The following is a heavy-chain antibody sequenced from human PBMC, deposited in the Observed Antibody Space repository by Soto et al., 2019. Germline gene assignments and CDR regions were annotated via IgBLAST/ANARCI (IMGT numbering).Heavy chain of an antibody. Sequence: QVQLVESGGGVVQPGRSLRLSCAASGFTFSSYGMHWVRQAPGKGLEWVAVISYDGSDKYYADSVKGRFTISRENSNNTLYLQMDSLRAEDTAVYYCAKGVVLATTFFQHWGQGTLVTVSS. CDR2: ISYDGSDK. V-gene: IGHV3-30*18. D-gene: IGHD2-15*01. CDR3: AKGVVLATTFFQH. CDR1: GFTFSSYG. J-gene: IGHJ1*01.